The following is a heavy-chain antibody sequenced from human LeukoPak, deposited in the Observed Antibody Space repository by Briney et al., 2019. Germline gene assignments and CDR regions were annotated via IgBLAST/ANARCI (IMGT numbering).Heavy chain of an antibody. D-gene: IGHD3-22*01. CDR1: GGSISSYY. CDR3: ASPAPYDSSGYGAFDI. V-gene: IGHV4-59*08. CDR2: IYYSGST. Sequence: SETLSLTCTVSGGSISSYYWSWIRQPPGKGLEWIGYIYYSGSTNYNPSLKSRVTISVDTSKNQFSLKLSSVTAADTAVYYCASPAPYDSSGYGAFDIWGQRTMVTVSS. J-gene: IGHJ3*02.